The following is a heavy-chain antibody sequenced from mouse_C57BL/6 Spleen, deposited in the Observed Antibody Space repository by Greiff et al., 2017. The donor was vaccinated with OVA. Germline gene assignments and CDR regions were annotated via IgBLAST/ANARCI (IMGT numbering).Heavy chain of an antibody. CDR2: IYPGNSDT. D-gene: IGHD1-1*01. CDR1: GYTFTSYW. V-gene: IGHV1-5*01. Sequence: VHVKQSGTVLARPGASVKMSCKTSGYTFTSYWMHWVKQRPGQGLEWIGAIYPGNSDTSYNQKFKGKAKLTAVTSASTAYMELSSLTNEDSAVYYCTRSHYYGSSYYAMDYWGQGTSVTVSS. J-gene: IGHJ4*01. CDR3: TRSHYYGSSYYAMDY.